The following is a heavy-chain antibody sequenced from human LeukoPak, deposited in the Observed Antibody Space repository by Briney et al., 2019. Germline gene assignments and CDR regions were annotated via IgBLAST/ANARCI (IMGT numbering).Heavy chain of an antibody. D-gene: IGHD3-9*01. CDR3: ARSRGYDILTGYEDY. CDR2: ISAYNGNT. J-gene: IGHJ4*02. Sequence: ASVKVSCKASGYTFTSYGISWVRQAPGQGLEWMGWISAYNGNTNYAQKLQGRVTMTTDTSTSTAYMELRSLRSDDTAVYYCARSRGYDILTGYEDYWGQGTLVTVSS. V-gene: IGHV1-18*01. CDR1: GYTFTSYG.